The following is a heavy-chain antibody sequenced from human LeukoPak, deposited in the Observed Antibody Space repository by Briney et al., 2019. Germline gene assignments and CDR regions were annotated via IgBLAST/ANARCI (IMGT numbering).Heavy chain of an antibody. D-gene: IGHD2-2*01. CDR3: ARGARSCGSTSCYSYFDY. CDR1: GYTFTSYA. CDR2: NNAGNGDT. J-gene: IGHJ4*02. Sequence: ASVKVSCKASGYTFTSYAIHWVRQAPGQRLEYMGWNNAGNGDTKYSPEFQGRVSLTRDTSAFAAYMELSSLRSDDTAMYYCARGARSCGSTSCYSYFDYWGQGSLVTVSS. V-gene: IGHV1-3*01.